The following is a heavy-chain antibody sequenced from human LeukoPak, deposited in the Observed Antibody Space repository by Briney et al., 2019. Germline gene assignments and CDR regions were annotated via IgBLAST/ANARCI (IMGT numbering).Heavy chain of an antibody. J-gene: IGHJ4*02. V-gene: IGHV3-21*04. CDR2: ISSRSSYI. D-gene: IGHD3-22*01. CDR1: GFTFNNYS. Sequence: GGSLRLSCAASGFTFNNYSMNWVRQAPGKGLEGVSSISSRSSYIYYADSVKGRFTISRDNAKNSLYLQMNSLRAEDTAVYYCAKGTTMTPRGGYFDYWGQGTLVTVSS. CDR3: AKGTTMTPRGGYFDY.